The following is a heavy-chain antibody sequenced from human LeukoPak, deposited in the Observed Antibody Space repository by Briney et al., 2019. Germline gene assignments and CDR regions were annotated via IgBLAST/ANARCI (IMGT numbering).Heavy chain of an antibody. CDR3: ARGEYSSSSPVGYYFDY. V-gene: IGHV4-31*03. Sequence: SETLSLTCTVSGGSISSGGYYWSWIRQHPGKGLEWIGYIYYSGSTYYNPSLKSRVTISVDTSKNQFSLKLSSVTAADTAVYYCARGEYSSSSPVGYYFDYWGQGTLVTVSS. D-gene: IGHD6-6*01. CDR1: GGSISSGGYY. CDR2: IYYSGST. J-gene: IGHJ4*02.